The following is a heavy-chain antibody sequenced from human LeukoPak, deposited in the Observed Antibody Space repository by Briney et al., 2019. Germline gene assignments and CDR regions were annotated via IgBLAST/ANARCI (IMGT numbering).Heavy chain of an antibody. Sequence: SETLSLTCTVSGGSISSYYWSWIRQPPGKGLEWIGYIYYSGSTNYNPSLKSRVTISVETSKNQFSLKLSSVTAADTAVYYCARRGVVVPAAIDYWGQGTLVTVSS. CDR1: GGSISSYY. CDR2: IYYSGST. J-gene: IGHJ4*02. V-gene: IGHV4-59*01. CDR3: ARRGVVVPAAIDY. D-gene: IGHD2-2*01.